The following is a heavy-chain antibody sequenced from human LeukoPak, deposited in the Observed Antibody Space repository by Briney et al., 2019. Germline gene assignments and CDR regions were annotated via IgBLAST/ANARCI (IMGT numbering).Heavy chain of an antibody. V-gene: IGHV1-18*01. D-gene: IGHD3-3*01. J-gene: IGHJ4*02. CDR3: ARALRDFWSGSITYFDY. CDR2: ISAYNGNT. CDR1: GYTFTSYG. Sequence: GASVKVSCKASGYTFTSYGISWVRQAPGQGLEWMGWISAYNGNTNYAQKLQGRVTMTTDTSTSTAYMELRSLRSDDTAVYYCARALRDFWSGSITYFDYWGQGTLVTVSS.